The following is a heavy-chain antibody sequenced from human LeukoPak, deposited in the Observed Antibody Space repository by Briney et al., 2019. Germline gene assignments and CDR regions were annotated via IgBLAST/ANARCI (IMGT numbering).Heavy chain of an antibody. D-gene: IGHD3-9*01. V-gene: IGHV3-30*02. J-gene: IGHJ6*03. CDR1: GFTFNNYG. Sequence: GGSLRLSCAASGFTFNNYGIHWVRQAPGKGLEWVAFIRYDGSNTYYLDSVQGRFTISRDNSKNILYLETNSLRVEDTAMYYCAKSLVIKRYLDFMDVWGKGTTVTVSS. CDR3: AKSLVIKRYLDFMDV. CDR2: IRYDGSNT.